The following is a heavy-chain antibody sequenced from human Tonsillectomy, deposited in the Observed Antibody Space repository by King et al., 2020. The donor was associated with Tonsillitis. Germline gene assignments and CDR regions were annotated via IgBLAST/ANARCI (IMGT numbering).Heavy chain of an antibody. CDR1: GFTFDDYA. CDR3: AKDMEATVTTHLYYSQYGMDV. CDR2: ISWNSGSI. D-gene: IGHD4-17*01. V-gene: IGHV3-9*01. J-gene: IGHJ6*02. Sequence: VQLVESGGGLVQPGRSLRLSCAASGFTFDDYAMHWVRQAPGKGLEWVSGISWNSGSIGYADSVKGRFTISRDNAKNSLYLQMNSLRAEDTALYYCAKDMEATVTTHLYYSQYGMDVWGQGTTVTVSS.